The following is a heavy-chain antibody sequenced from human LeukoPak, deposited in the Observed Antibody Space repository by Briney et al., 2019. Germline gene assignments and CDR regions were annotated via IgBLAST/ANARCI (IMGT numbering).Heavy chain of an antibody. D-gene: IGHD3-10*01. CDR1: GFTFSSYW. CDR3: ARAGDYGSGSCAFDM. CDR2: IRSDGST. Sequence: GGSLRLSCAASGFTFSSYWMHWVRQAPGKGLVWVSRIRSDGSTTYADSVKGRFTISRDNAKNTLYLQMNSLRAEDTAVYYCARAGDYGSGSCAFDMWGQGTLVTVSS. J-gene: IGHJ3*02. V-gene: IGHV3-74*01.